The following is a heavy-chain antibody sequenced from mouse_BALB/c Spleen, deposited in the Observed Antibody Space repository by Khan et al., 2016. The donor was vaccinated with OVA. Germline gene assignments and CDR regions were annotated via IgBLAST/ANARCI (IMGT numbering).Heavy chain of an antibody. CDR3: ASEMGRYKAMDD. CDR2: ITNSGST. D-gene: IGHD4-1*01. J-gene: IGHJ4*01. Sequence: EVQLQESGPGLVKPSQSLSLTCTVTGYSITRDYAWNWIRQFPGNKLEWMGYITNSGSTNYNPSLKSRISITRDTSKNQFFLQLNSVTTEDTATYYCASEMGRYKAMDDWGQGTSVTVSS. V-gene: IGHV3-2*02. CDR1: GYSITRDYA.